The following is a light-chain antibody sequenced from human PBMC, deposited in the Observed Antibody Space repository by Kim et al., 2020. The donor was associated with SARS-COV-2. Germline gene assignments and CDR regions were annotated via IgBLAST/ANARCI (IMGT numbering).Light chain of an antibody. Sequence: EIVMTQSPATLSLSPGERATLSCRASQSVTTYLAWYQQKPGQAPSLLIYDASNMATGITARFSGSGSGTDFTLTISRLGPEDFAVYYCQQRSSLPPGFTFGPGTKVDIK. CDR2: DAS. J-gene: IGKJ3*01. V-gene: IGKV3-11*01. CDR1: QSVTTY. CDR3: QQRSSLPPGFT.